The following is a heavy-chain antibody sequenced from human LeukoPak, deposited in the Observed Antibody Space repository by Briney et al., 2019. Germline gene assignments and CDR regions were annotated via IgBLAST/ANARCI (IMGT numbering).Heavy chain of an antibody. D-gene: IGHD1-14*01. CDR3: AKGAGFAEPLPEY. CDR2: INAGHGNT. Sequence: ASVKVSCKASGYTFTSYAIQWVRQAPGQRLEWMGWINAGHGNTKYSQKFQGRVTITRDTSASTAYMELSSLRSEDTAVYYCAKGAGFAEPLPEYWGQGTLLTVSS. V-gene: IGHV1-3*01. CDR1: GYTFTSYA. J-gene: IGHJ4*02.